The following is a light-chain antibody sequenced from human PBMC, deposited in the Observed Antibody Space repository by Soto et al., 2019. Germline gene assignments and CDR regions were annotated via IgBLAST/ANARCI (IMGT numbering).Light chain of an antibody. V-gene: IGKV3-15*01. CDR3: QQYTNWHQIP. CDR1: PSVSSN. CDR2: GAS. J-gene: IGKJ5*01. Sequence: PGERATLSCRASPSVSSNLAWYQQKPGQAPRLLIYGASTRATGIPARFSGSGSGTEFTLTISRLQSEDLAVYYCQQYTNWHQIPVGNGPRLELK.